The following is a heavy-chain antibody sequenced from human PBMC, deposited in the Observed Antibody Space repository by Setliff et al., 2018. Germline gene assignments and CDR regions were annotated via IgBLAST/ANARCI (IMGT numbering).Heavy chain of an antibody. Sequence: GGSLRLSCAASGFTFHDYAMHWVRQAPGKGLEWVSGITGNSDRIAYADSLKGRFTISRDNTENSLYLQMNSLRVEDTAVYYCARVDRGVTQNYYYYGMDVWGQGTTVTVSS. CDR2: ITGNSDRI. J-gene: IGHJ6*02. V-gene: IGHV3-9*01. CDR1: GFTFHDYA. D-gene: IGHD3-10*01. CDR3: ARVDRGVTQNYYYYGMDV.